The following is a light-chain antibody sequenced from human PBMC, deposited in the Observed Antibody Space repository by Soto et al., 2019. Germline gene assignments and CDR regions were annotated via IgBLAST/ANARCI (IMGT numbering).Light chain of an antibody. V-gene: IGKV3-15*01. CDR3: QPYNNWPLT. J-gene: IGKJ4*01. CDR1: QSVSNN. Sequence: EIVLTQSPGTLSLSPGERATLSCRTSQSVSNNYLAWYQQKPGQPPRLLIYDTSTRATGVPARFSGSRSGPEFTLTINSLQSEDFAIYYCQPYNNWPLTFGGGTKVDIK. CDR2: DTS.